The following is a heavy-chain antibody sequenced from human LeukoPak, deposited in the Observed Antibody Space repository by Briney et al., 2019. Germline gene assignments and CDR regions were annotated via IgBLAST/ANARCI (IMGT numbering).Heavy chain of an antibody. Sequence: GSLRLSCAASGFTFSSYWMSWIRQPPGKGLEWIGEINHSGSTNYNPSLKSRVTISADTSKNQFSLKLSSVTAADTAVYYCARGLDSSSPVDYWGQGTLVTVSS. J-gene: IGHJ4*02. CDR2: INHSGST. CDR1: GFTFSSYW. V-gene: IGHV4-34*01. D-gene: IGHD6-6*01. CDR3: ARGLDSSSPVDY.